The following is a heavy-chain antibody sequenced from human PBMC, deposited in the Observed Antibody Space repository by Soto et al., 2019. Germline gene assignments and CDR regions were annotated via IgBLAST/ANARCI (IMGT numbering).Heavy chain of an antibody. V-gene: IGHV1-69*13. D-gene: IGHD3-10*01. J-gene: IGHJ6*02. Sequence: ASVKVSCKASGGTFSSYAISWVRQAPGQGPEWMGGIIPIFGTADYAQKFQGRVTITADESTSTAYVDLNSLRSEDTAVYYCARSVSVRGVIGYYYGMDVWGQGTTVTSP. CDR3: ARSVSVRGVIGYYYGMDV. CDR1: GGTFSSYA. CDR2: IIPIFGTA.